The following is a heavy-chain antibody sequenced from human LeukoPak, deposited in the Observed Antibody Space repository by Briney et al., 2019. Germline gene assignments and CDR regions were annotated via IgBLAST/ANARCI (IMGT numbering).Heavy chain of an antibody. CDR2: IYYSGST. Sequence: SETLSLTCTVSGGSLSSYYWSWIRQPPGKGLEWIGYIYYSGSTNYNPSLKSRVTISVDTSKNQFSLKLSSVTAADTAVYYCARVPLKDYYDSSGYYRPYYFDYWGQGTLVTVSS. V-gene: IGHV4-59*01. D-gene: IGHD3-22*01. CDR3: ARVPLKDYYDSSGYYRPYYFDY. CDR1: GGSLSSYY. J-gene: IGHJ4*02.